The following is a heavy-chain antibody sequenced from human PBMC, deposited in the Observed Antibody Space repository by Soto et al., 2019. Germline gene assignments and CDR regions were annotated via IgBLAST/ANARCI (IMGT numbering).Heavy chain of an antibody. Sequence: EVQLVESGGGLVQPGGSLRLSCAASGFIFSTYYMTWVRQAPGKGLEWVANIKADGSAKNYVDSVKGRFTISRDNAKNSLYLQMNSLRAEDTAVYYCARDPIRGDNYNFDYWGQGTLVTVSS. CDR3: ARDPIRGDNYNFDY. J-gene: IGHJ4*02. D-gene: IGHD4-4*01. CDR1: GFIFSTYY. CDR2: IKADGSAK. V-gene: IGHV3-7*01.